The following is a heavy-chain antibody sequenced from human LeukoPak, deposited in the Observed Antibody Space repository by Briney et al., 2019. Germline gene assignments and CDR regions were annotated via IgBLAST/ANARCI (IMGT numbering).Heavy chain of an antibody. CDR3: ARVNVVVPAASWFDP. Sequence: GASVKVSRKASGYTFTSYGISWVRQAPGQGLEWMGWISAYNGNTNYAQKLQGRVTMTTDTPTSTTYMELRSLRSDDTAVYYCARVNVVVPAASWFDPWGQGTLVTVSS. V-gene: IGHV1-18*01. D-gene: IGHD2-2*01. CDR2: ISAYNGNT. J-gene: IGHJ5*02. CDR1: GYTFTSYG.